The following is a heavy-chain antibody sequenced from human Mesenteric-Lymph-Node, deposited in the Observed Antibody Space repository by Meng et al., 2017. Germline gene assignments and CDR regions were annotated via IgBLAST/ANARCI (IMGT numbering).Heavy chain of an antibody. D-gene: IGHD5-12*01. CDR2: INPNSGGT. CDR3: ASNSGYDPPGTFDY. J-gene: IGHJ4*02. Sequence: ASVKVSCKASGYTFTGYYMHWVRQAPGQGLEWMGWINPNSGGTNYAQKFQGRVTMTRDTSISTAYMELSRLRSDDTAVYYCASNSGYDPPGTFDYWGQGTLVTVSS. CDR1: GYTFTGYY. V-gene: IGHV1-2*02.